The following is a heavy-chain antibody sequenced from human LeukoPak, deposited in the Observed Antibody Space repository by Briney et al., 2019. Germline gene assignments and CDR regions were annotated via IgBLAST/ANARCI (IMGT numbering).Heavy chain of an antibody. CDR1: GYTFTGYY. Sequence: GASVKVSCKASGYTFTGYYMHWVRQAPGQGLEWMGWINPNSGGTNYAQKFQGRVTMTRDTSISTAYMELSRLRSDDTAVYYCARDRSTMVRGVINVWFDPWGQGTLVTVSS. V-gene: IGHV1-2*02. CDR3: ARDRSTMVRGVINVWFDP. D-gene: IGHD3-10*01. J-gene: IGHJ5*02. CDR2: INPNSGGT.